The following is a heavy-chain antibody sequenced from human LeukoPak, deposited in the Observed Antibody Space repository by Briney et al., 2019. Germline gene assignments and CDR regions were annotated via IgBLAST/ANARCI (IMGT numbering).Heavy chain of an antibody. J-gene: IGHJ3*02. CDR1: GGSISSSSYY. CDR2: IYCSGST. CDR3: ARHVLGYDFWSCSLKTNAFDI. D-gene: IGHD3-3*01. Sequence: SETLSLTCTVSGGSISSSSYYWVCIRQPPGKGLEWIGSIYCSGSTYYNPSLKSRVTISVDMSKNQFSLKLSFVPAADTAVYYCARHVLGYDFWSCSLKTNAFDIWGQGTMVTVSS. V-gene: IGHV4-39*01.